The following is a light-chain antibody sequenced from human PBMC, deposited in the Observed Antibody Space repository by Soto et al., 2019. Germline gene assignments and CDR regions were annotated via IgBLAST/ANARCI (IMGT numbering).Light chain of an antibody. CDR1: QSVSSN. V-gene: IGKV3-15*01. CDR3: QQYNNWPQT. Sequence: EIVMTQSPATLSVSPGERATLSCRASQSVSSNLAWYQQKPGQAPRLLIYGASTRATGIPARFSGSGSGTDFPLTISSLQSEDFAVYYCQQYNNWPQTFGQGTKVQI. J-gene: IGKJ1*01. CDR2: GAS.